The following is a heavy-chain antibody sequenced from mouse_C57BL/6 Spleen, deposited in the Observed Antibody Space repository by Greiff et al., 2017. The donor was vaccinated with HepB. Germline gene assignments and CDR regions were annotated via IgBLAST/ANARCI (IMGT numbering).Heavy chain of an antibody. D-gene: IGHD2-1*01. CDR3: ARDHGDYGNSGAMDY. CDR1: GFTFSSYA. V-gene: IGHV5-4*01. Sequence: EVMLVESGGGLVKPGGSLKLSCAASGFTFSSYAMSWVRQTPEKRLEWVATLSDGGSYTYYPDNVKGRFTISRDNAKNNLYLQMSHLKSEDTAMYYCARDHGDYGNSGAMDYWGQGTSVTVSS. CDR2: LSDGGSYT. J-gene: IGHJ4*01.